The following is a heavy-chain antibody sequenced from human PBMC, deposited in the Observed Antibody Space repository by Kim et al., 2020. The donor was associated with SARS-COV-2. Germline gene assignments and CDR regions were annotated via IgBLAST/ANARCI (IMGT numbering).Heavy chain of an antibody. CDR1: GGSISSSSYY. CDR3: AGIAVAAIFDY. J-gene: IGHJ4*02. Sequence: SETLSLTCTVSGGSISSSSYYWGWIRQPPGKGLEWIGSIYYSGSTYYNPSLKSRVTISVDTSKNQFSLKLSSVTAADTAVYYCAGIAVAAIFDYWGQGTLVTVSS. D-gene: IGHD6-19*01. V-gene: IGHV4-39*01. CDR2: IYYSGST.